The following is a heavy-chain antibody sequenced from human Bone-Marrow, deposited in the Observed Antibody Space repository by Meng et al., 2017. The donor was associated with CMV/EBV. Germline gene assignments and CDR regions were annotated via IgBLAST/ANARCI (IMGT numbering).Heavy chain of an antibody. CDR2: INHSGST. CDR3: ASSTYCSGGSCYFGY. J-gene: IGHJ4*02. V-gene: IGHV4-34*01. D-gene: IGHD2-15*01. CDR1: GGSFSGYY. Sequence: VYGGSFSGYYWSWIRQPPGKGLEWIGEINHSGSTNYNPSLKSRVTISVDTSKNQFSLKLSSVTAADTAVYYRASSTYCSGGSCYFGYWGQGTLVTVSS.